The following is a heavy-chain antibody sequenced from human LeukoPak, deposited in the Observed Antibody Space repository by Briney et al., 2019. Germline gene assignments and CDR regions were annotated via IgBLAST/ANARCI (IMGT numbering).Heavy chain of an antibody. CDR1: GGSITSHY. J-gene: IGHJ4*02. V-gene: IGHV4-59*11. CDR3: ARDIEEVGATLYFDY. Sequence: SETLSLTCTVSGGSITSHYWSWIQQTPGKELEFIGQINYSGTTYYNPSLKTRVTLSIDTSKNQFSLKLSSVTAADTAVYYCARDIEEVGATLYFDYWGQGTLVTVSS. CDR2: INYSGTT. D-gene: IGHD1-26*01.